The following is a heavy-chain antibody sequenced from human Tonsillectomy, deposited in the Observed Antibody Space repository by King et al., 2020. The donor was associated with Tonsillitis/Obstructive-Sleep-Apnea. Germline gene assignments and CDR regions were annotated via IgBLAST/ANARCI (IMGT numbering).Heavy chain of an antibody. V-gene: IGHV3-23*04. D-gene: IGHD3-22*01. J-gene: IGHJ4*02. CDR1: GFTFSSXA. CDR2: ISGSGGST. Sequence: VQLVESGGGLVQPGGSLRLSCAASGFTFSSXAMSWVRQAPGKGLEWVSAISGSGGSTYYADSVKGRFTISRDNSKNTLYLQMNSLRAEDTAVYYCAKDXXXGSXGXYYFXYWGQXTLVTV. CDR3: AKDXXXGSXGXYYFXY.